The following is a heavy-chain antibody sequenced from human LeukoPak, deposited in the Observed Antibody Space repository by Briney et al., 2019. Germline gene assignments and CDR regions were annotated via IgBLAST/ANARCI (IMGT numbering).Heavy chain of an antibody. D-gene: IGHD4-17*01. V-gene: IGHV3-30*03. CDR2: ISYDGNYK. Sequence: SGRSLRLSCAASGVTLSNYGLHWVRQAPGKGLEWVAVISYDGNYKYYADSVKGRFTISRDNSKKTLSLQMNSLRPEDTAVYFCARGATVTYYFDHWGQGALVAVSS. CDR3: ARGATVTYYFDH. CDR1: GVTLSNYG. J-gene: IGHJ4*02.